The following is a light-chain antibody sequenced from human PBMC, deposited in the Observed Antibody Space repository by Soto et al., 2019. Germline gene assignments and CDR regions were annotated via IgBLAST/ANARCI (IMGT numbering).Light chain of an antibody. Sequence: QSALTQPASVSGSPGQSITISCTGTSRDVGAYDYVSWYLQYPDKAPQLLIYYVDHRPSGVSSLFSGSKSGNTASLTISGLQAEDEGDYYCCSYADGSIYFFGTGTKVTVL. CDR2: YVD. CDR3: CSYADGSIYF. J-gene: IGLJ1*01. V-gene: IGLV2-14*03. CDR1: SRDVGAYDY.